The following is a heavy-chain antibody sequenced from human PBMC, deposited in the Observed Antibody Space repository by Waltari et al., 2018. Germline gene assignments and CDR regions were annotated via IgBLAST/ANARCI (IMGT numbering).Heavy chain of an antibody. D-gene: IGHD6-13*01. Sequence: QVQLQESGPGLVKPSQTLSLTCTVSGGSISSGSYYWSWIRQPAGKGLEWIGRIYTSGSTNYNPSLKSRVTISVDTSKNQFSLKLSSVTATDTAVYYCASSRGYSSSWNFDYWGQGTLVTVSS. CDR1: GGSISSGSYY. V-gene: IGHV4-61*02. CDR2: IYTSGST. CDR3: ASSRGYSSSWNFDY. J-gene: IGHJ4*02.